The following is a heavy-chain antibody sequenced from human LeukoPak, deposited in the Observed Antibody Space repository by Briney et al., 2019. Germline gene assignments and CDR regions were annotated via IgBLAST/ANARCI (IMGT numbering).Heavy chain of an antibody. J-gene: IGHJ4*02. CDR3: ASEGYCSSTSCRDY. D-gene: IGHD2-2*01. CDR1: GFTFSSYS. CDR2: ISSSSSYI. V-gene: IGHV3-21*01. Sequence: GGSLRLSCAASGFTFSSYSMNWVRQAPGKGLEWASSISSSSSYIYYADSVKGRFTISRDNAKNSLYLQMNSLRAEDTAVYYCASEGYCSSTSCRDYWGQGTLVTVSS.